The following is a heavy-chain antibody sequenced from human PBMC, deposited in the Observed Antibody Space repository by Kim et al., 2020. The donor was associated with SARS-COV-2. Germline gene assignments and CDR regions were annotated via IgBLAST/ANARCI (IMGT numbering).Heavy chain of an antibody. J-gene: IGHJ3*02. Sequence: SETLSLTCTVSGGSISSSSYYWGWIRQPPGKGLECIGSIYYSGSTYYNPSLKSRVTISVDTSKNQFSLKLSSVTAADTAVYYCARLSGWYYAFDIWGQGTMVTVSS. CDR2: IYYSGST. V-gene: IGHV4-39*01. CDR3: ARLSGWYYAFDI. D-gene: IGHD6-19*01. CDR1: GGSISSSSYY.